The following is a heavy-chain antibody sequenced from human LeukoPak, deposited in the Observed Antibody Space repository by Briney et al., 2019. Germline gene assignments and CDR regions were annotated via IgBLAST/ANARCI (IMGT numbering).Heavy chain of an antibody. CDR1: GYTFTSYD. D-gene: IGHD5/OR15-5a*01. V-gene: IGHV1-8*01. Sequence: ASVKVSCKASGYTFTSYDINWVRQATGQGLEWMGWVNPNSGNTGYAQKFQGRVTMTRNTSISTAYMELSSLRSEDTAVYYCASTPSVSGNWFDPWGQGTLVTVSS. J-gene: IGHJ5*02. CDR2: VNPNSGNT. CDR3: ASTPSVSGNWFDP.